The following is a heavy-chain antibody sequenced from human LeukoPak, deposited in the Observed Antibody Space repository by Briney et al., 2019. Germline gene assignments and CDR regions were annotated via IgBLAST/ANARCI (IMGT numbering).Heavy chain of an antibody. CDR1: GYTFTSFY. CDR3: ARADMSSDYTPNDY. D-gene: IGHD3-3*01. CDR2: INPNSGGT. J-gene: IGHJ4*02. Sequence: ASVKVSCKASGYTFTSFYMHWVRQAPGQGLEWMGWINPNSGGTNYAQRFQGRVTMTRDTSISTAYMELSRLRSDDTAVYYCARADMSSDYTPNDYWGQGTLVTVSS. V-gene: IGHV1-2*02.